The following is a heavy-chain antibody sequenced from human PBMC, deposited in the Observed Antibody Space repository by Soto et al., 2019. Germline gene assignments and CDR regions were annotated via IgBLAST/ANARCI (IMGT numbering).Heavy chain of an antibody. Sequence: SETLSLTCAVDGGSFSGYYWSWIRQPPGKGLEWIGEINHSGSTNYNPSLKSRVTISVDTSKNQFSLKLSSVTAADTAVYYCAYGSGSYYNANWFAPWGQGTLVTVSS. V-gene: IGHV4-34*01. J-gene: IGHJ5*02. CDR1: GGSFSGYY. CDR3: AYGSGSYYNANWFAP. D-gene: IGHD3-10*01. CDR2: INHSGST.